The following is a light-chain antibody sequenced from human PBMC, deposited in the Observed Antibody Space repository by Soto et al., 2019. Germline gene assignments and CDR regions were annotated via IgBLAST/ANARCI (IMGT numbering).Light chain of an antibody. Sequence: DIQMTQSPSSLSASVGDRVTITCRASQGISNYLAWYQQKPGKVPKLLIYAASTLQSGFPSLFSGSGSGTDFTLIISSLQPEDVATYYCQKYNSVPWAFGQGTKVEIK. V-gene: IGKV1-27*01. CDR3: QKYNSVPWA. CDR1: QGISNY. J-gene: IGKJ1*01. CDR2: AAS.